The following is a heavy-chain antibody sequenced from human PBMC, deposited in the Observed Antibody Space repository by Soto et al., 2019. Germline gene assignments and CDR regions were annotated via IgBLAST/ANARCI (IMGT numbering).Heavy chain of an antibody. J-gene: IGHJ6*03. D-gene: IGHD2-15*01. Sequence: EVQLVESGGGLVKPGGSLRLSCAASGFTFSSYSMNWVRQAPGKGLEWVSSISSSSSYIYYADSVKGRFTISRDNAKNSLYLQMNSLRAEDTAVYYCARAVGPSALGYCSGGSCPAYYYYYMDVWGKGTTVTVSS. CDR3: ARAVGPSALGYCSGGSCPAYYYYYMDV. V-gene: IGHV3-21*01. CDR1: GFTFSSYS. CDR2: ISSSSSYI.